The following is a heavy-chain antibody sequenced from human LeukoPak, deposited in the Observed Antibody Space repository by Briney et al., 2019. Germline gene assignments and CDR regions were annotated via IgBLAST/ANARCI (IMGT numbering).Heavy chain of an antibody. CDR2: ISGNSKNT. V-gene: IGHV3-21*01. J-gene: IGHJ5*02. D-gene: IGHD3-10*01. CDR3: AREEYGSRDL. CDR1: GFTFSSYW. Sequence: NSGGSLRLSCAASGFTFSSYWMNWVRQVPGEGLEWVASISGNSKNTYYAVSVKGRFTISRDNAKNSLYLQMNSLRTEDTAIYYCAREEYGSRDLWGQGTLVTVSS.